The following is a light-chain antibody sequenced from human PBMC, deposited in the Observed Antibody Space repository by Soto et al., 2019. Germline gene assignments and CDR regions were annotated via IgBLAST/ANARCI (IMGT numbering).Light chain of an antibody. CDR3: LEALQIPWT. CDR2: LSS. V-gene: IGKV2-28*01. CDR1: QSLLNSNGYYY. Sequence: IVMTQSPLSLPVTPGEPASISCRSSQSLLNSNGYYYLDWYVQKPGQSPQLLIYLSSNRAPGVPDRFSGSGSGTDFTLKISRVEAEDVWFYSRLEALQIPWTFGQGTKVEIK. J-gene: IGKJ1*01.